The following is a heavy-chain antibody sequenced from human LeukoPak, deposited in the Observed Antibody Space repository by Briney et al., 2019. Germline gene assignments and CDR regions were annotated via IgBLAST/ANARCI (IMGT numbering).Heavy chain of an antibody. Sequence: SETLSLTCTVSGYSISSGYYWDWIRQPPGKGLEWIGYIYYSGSTNYNPSLKGRVTISVDTSKNQFSLKLSSVTAADTAVYYCARAQYYYDSSGYSHWGQGTLVTVSS. CDR2: IYYSGST. J-gene: IGHJ4*02. CDR1: GYSISSGYY. CDR3: ARAQYYYDSSGYSH. D-gene: IGHD3-22*01. V-gene: IGHV4-61*01.